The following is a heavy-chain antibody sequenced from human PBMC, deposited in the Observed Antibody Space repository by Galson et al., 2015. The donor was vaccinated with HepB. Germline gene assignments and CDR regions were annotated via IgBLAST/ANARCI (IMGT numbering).Heavy chain of an antibody. D-gene: IGHD2-2*01. V-gene: IGHV1-69*13. J-gene: IGHJ6*03. CDR2: IIPIVGTA. CDR3: ARVPDIVVVPAANNYYYYYMDV. Sequence: SVKVSCKASGGTFSIYAISWVRQAPGQGLEWMGGIIPIVGTANYAQKFQGRVMITADESTSTAYMELSSLRAEDTAVYYCARVPDIVVVPAANNYYYYYMDVWGKGTTVTVSS. CDR1: GGTFSIYA.